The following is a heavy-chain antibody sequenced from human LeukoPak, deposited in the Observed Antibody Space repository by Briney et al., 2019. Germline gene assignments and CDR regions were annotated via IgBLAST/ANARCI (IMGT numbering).Heavy chain of an antibody. Sequence: SETLSLTCTVSGGSISSSSYYWGWIRQPPGKGLEWIGSIYYSGSTYYNPSLKSRVTISVDTSNNQFSLKLSSVTAADTAVYYCARGIPGLREWFDPWGQGTLVTVSS. V-gene: IGHV4-39*01. D-gene: IGHD5-18*01. J-gene: IGHJ5*02. CDR2: IYYSGST. CDR3: ARGIPGLREWFDP. CDR1: GGSISSSSYY.